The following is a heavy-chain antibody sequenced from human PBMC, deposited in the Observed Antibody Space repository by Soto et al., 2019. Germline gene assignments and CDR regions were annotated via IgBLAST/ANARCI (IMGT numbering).Heavy chain of an antibody. D-gene: IGHD3-10*01. CDR2: ISRNGRT. J-gene: IGHJ4*02. Sequence: EVQMLESGGGLVQPGGSLRLSCAASGFTFHNYAVTWVRQAPGKGLEWVSAISRNGRTYYADSVKGRFTISRDNSNETLYLRMSSLKVDDTAVYDCAKSHISADRESAWAYDYWGQGTLVTVS. CDR1: GFTFHNYA. CDR3: AKSHISADRESAWAYDY. V-gene: IGHV3-23*01.